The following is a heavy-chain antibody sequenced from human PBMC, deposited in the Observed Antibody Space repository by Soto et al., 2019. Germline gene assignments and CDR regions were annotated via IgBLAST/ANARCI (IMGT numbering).Heavy chain of an antibody. CDR2: INAGNGNT. V-gene: IGHV1-3*01. CDR1: GYTFTSYA. Sequence: QVQLVQSGAEVKKPGASVKVSCKASGYTFTSYAMHWVRQAPGQRLEWMGWINAGNGNTKYSQKFQGRVTITRDTSASTAYMELSSLRSEDTAVYYCALSIVVVTAAGYWGQGTLVTVSS. CDR3: ALSIVVVTAAGY. D-gene: IGHD2-21*02. J-gene: IGHJ4*02.